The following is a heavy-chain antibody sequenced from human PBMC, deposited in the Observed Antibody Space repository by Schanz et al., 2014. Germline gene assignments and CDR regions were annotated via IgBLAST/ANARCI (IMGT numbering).Heavy chain of an antibody. CDR1: GFTFSSYA. Sequence: EVQLVESGRGLVQPGGSLRLSCAASGFTFSSYAMSWVRQAPGKGLEWVSAISGSGGSTYYADSVKGRFTISRDNSKNTLYLQMNSLRAEDTAVYYCAKGSVVVVAATLSFDYWGQGTLVTVSS. CDR3: AKGSVVVVAATLSFDY. J-gene: IGHJ4*02. D-gene: IGHD2-15*01. V-gene: IGHV3-23*04. CDR2: ISGSGGST.